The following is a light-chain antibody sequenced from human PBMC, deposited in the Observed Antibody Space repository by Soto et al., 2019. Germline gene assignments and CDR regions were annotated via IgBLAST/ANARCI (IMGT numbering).Light chain of an antibody. Sequence: DIVMTQSPLSLPVTPGEPASISCRSSQSLLHSNGYTYLDWYLQKPGQSPQLLIYLGSIRASGVPQKFTGSASGTEFTLKISRVEAEDGGVYYCMQVQESSHTCGRGTELVIK. CDR2: LGS. CDR3: MQVQESSHT. J-gene: IGKJ2*01. CDR1: QSLLHSNGYTY. V-gene: IGKV2-28*01.